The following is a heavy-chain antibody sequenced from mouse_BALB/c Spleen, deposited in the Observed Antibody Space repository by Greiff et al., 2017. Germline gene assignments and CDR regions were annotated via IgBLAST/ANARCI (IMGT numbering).Heavy chain of an antibody. J-gene: IGHJ4*01. V-gene: IGHV1S81*02. D-gene: IGHD2-4*01. CDR3: TRGGMITTGYAMDY. CDR1: GYTFTSYY. Sequence: QVQLQQPGAELVKPGASVKLSCKASGYTFTSYYMYWVKQRPGQGLEWIGGINPSNGGTNFNEKFKSKATLTVDKSSSTAYMQLSSLTSEDSAVYYCTRGGMITTGYAMDYWGQGTSVTVSS. CDR2: INPSNGGT.